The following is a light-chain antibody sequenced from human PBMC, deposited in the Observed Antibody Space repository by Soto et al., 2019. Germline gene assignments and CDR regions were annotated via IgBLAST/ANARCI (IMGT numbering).Light chain of an antibody. CDR1: SSNIGSET. V-gene: IGLV1-44*01. CDR3: AAWAARLKGRV. Sequence: QSVLTQPPSASGTPGQRVTISCSGSSSNIGSETVNWYQQVPGTAPKLLIYANNQRPSGVPDRFSVSKSGTSASLAIGGLQSEHEADYYCAAWAARLKGRVFGGGTKLPVL. J-gene: IGLJ3*02. CDR2: ANN.